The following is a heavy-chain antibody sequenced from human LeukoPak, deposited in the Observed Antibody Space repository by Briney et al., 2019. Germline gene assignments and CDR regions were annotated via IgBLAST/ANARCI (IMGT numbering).Heavy chain of an antibody. J-gene: IGHJ6*03. Sequence: KSSETLSLTCAVYGGSSSGYYWSWIRQPPGKGLEWIGEINHSGSTNYNPSLKSRVTISVDTSKNQFSLKLSSVTAADTAVYYCARRAGRDYYGSGSYRYYYYYMDVWGKGTTVTISS. CDR1: GGSSSGYY. D-gene: IGHD3-10*01. CDR3: ARRAGRDYYGSGSYRYYYYYMDV. CDR2: INHSGST. V-gene: IGHV4-34*01.